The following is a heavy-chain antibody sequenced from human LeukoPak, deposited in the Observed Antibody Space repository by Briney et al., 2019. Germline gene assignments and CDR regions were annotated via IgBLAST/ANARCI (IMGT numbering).Heavy chain of an antibody. V-gene: IGHV4-39*01. CDR2: IYYSGST. CDR3: ARHYYDSSGYRDAFDI. J-gene: IGHJ3*02. CDR1: GGSISSSGYY. D-gene: IGHD3-22*01. Sequence: SETLSLTCTVSGGSISSSGYYWGWIRQPPGKGLEWIGSIYYSGSTYYNPSLKSRVTISVDTSKNQFSLKLSSVTAADTAVYYCARHYYDSSGYRDAFDIWGQGTMVTVSS.